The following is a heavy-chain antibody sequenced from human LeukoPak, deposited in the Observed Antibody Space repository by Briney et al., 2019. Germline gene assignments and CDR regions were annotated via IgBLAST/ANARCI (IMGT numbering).Heavy chain of an antibody. J-gene: IGHJ3*02. CDR1: GGSFSGYY. V-gene: IGHV4-34*01. CDR2: INHSGST. Sequence: SETLSLTCAVYGGSFSGYYWSWIRQPPGKGLEWIGEINHSGSTNYNPSLKSRVTISVDTTKNQFSLKLSSVTAADTAVYYCARKEQWLPHDAFDIWGQGTMVTVSS. D-gene: IGHD6-19*01. CDR3: ARKEQWLPHDAFDI.